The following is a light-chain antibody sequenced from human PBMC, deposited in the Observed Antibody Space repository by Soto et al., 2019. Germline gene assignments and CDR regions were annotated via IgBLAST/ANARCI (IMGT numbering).Light chain of an antibody. V-gene: IGKV1-39*01. CDR1: QSISSY. Sequence: TQSLPPLSVSLRARFTLXCGASQSISSYLKWYQQKPGKAPKLLIYAASSLQSGVPSRFSGSGSGTDFTLTISSLQPEDFATYYCQQSYSTPITFGQGTRLEI. CDR3: QQSYSTPIT. CDR2: AAS. J-gene: IGKJ5*01.